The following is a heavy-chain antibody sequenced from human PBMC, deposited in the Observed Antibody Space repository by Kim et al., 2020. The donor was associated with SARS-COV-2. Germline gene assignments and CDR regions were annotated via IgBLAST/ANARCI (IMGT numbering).Heavy chain of an antibody. CDR1: GFTFSGYS. D-gene: IGHD3-10*01. V-gene: IGHV3-74*01. Sequence: GGSLRLSCAASGFTFSGYSIHWVRQPPGKGLVWVSRIWYDGSATTYVDSVKGRFTVSRDNAKNTAYLQMNSLRIDDTAMYYCARGFGGTEAWGQGTLVTVSS. CDR3: ARGFGGTEA. CDR2: IWYDGSAT. J-gene: IGHJ5*02.